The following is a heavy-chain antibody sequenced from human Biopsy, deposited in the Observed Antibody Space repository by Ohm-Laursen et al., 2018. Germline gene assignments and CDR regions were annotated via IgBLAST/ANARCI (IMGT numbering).Heavy chain of an antibody. CDR2: INPKSGDT. CDR1: GYTFTAFS. Sequence: GASVKVSCKPSGYTFTAFSLHWLRQAPGQGLEWMGWINPKSGDTDYPQNFQGRVSMTRDTSISTAYMDLSRLRSDDTAVYYCARGRRHCSGTCSRWYFDLWGRGTLVTVSS. J-gene: IGHJ2*01. V-gene: IGHV1-2*02. D-gene: IGHD2-2*01. CDR3: ARGRRHCSGTCSRWYFDL.